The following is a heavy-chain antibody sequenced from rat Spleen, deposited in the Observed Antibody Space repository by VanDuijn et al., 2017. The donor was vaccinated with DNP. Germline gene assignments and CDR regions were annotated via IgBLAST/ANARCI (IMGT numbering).Heavy chain of an antibody. J-gene: IGHJ2*01. Sequence: EVQLVESGGGLVQAGRSMKLSCAASGFTFSSFAMAWVRQAPTKGLEWVATISYDGSSTYYRDSVKGRFTISRDNAKSTLYLQMESLRSEDTATYYCARQGYDGTYYHYFDYWGQGVMVTVSS. V-gene: IGHV5-29*01. CDR3: ARQGYDGTYYHYFDY. D-gene: IGHD1-12*02. CDR2: ISYDGSST. CDR1: GFTFSSFA.